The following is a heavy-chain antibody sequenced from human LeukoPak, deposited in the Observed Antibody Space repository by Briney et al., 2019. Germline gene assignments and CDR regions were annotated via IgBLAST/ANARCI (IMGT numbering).Heavy chain of an antibody. CDR2: IYTTGST. J-gene: IGHJ4*02. CDR1: GGSISDYY. D-gene: IGHD5-18*01. CDR3: AGTWEDTAMVYDY. Sequence: SETLSLTCTVSGGSISDYYWSWIRQPAGKGLEWIGRIYTTGSTDYNPSLKSRVTMSVDTSKNQFSLKLSSVTAADTAVYYCAGTWEDTAMVYDYWGQGTLVTVSS. V-gene: IGHV4-4*07.